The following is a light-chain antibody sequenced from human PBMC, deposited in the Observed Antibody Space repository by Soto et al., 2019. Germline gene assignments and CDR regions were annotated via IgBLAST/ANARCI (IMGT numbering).Light chain of an antibody. J-gene: IGLJ1*01. CDR1: SSDVGGYNF. Sequence: QSALTQPPSASGSPGQSVTISCTGTSSDVGGYNFVSWYQQYPGKAPKLMIDEVSKRPSGVPDRFSGSKSGNTASLTVSGLQAEDEADYYCSSYAGSDNYVFGTGTKVTVL. CDR2: EVS. V-gene: IGLV2-8*01. CDR3: SSYAGSDNYV.